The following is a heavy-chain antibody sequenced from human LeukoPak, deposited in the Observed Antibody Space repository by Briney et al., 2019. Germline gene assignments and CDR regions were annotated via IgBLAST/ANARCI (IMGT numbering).Heavy chain of an antibody. CDR2: ISGSGGST. CDR3: AKDRVESPGWFDP. Sequence: RGSLRLSCAASGFTFSSYAMSWVRQAPGKGLEWVSAISGSGGSTYYADSVKGRFTISRDNSKSTLYLQMNSLRAEDTAVYYCAKDRVESPGWFDPWGQGTLVTVSS. CDR1: GFTFSSYA. V-gene: IGHV3-23*01. J-gene: IGHJ5*02.